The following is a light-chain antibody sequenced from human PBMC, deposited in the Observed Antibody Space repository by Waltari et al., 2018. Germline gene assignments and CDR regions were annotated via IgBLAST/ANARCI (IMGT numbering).Light chain of an antibody. J-gene: IGKJ1*01. CDR1: RRVGASF. V-gene: IGKV3-20*01. CDR3: HQYDQTPWT. CDR2: GTS. Sequence: ETVLTQSPVTLPLSPGETATLSCRASRRVGASFLAWYHQRPGQSPRLLIYGTSTRATGIPDRFSGDGSGTDFTLIIRRLEPEDLGVYFCHQYDQTPWTFGQGTTVE.